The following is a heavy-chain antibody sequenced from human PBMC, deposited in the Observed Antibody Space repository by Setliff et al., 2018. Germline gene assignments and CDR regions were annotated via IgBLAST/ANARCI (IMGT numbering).Heavy chain of an antibody. CDR2: FRPSGKT. V-gene: IGHV4-38-2*02. CDR3: VRDAGDGYGVDAYAGGGFDF. J-gene: IGHJ3*01. Sequence: SETLSLTCAVSGSAISSGHYWGWIRQPPGKGLEWIGSFRPSGKTYYNPSLNSRVTISVDTSKEQFSLKVTSVTAADTAVYYCVRDAGDGYGVDAYAGGGFDFWGQGTMVTVSS. CDR1: GSAISSGHY. D-gene: IGHD4-17*01.